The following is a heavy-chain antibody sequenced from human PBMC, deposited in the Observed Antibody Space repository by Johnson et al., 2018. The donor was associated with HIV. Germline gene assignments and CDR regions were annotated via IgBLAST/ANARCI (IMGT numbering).Heavy chain of an antibody. CDR1: GFTFSSYW. CDR3: AKGATRYKTSGSNSDGAFDI. Sequence: VQLVESGGGLVQPGGSLRLSCAVSGFTFSSYWMSWVRQAPGKGLEWVSYISGSGNSIYYADSVKGRFTISRDNAKNSLYLQMNTLRAEDTALYYCAKGATRYKTSGSNSDGAFDIWGQGTMVTVSS. V-gene: IGHV3-48*04. J-gene: IGHJ3*02. D-gene: IGHD1-26*01. CDR2: ISGSGNSI.